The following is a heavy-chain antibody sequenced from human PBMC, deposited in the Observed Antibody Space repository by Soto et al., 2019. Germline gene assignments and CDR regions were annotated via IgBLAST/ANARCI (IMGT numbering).Heavy chain of an antibody. CDR1: GYTFTAYA. Sequence: QVQLVHSGAELKKPGASVKVSCKASGYTFTAYAMHWVRQAPGQGLEWMGWINPNSGDATYAQKFQGRVTMTTDTSITTAYMELSSLRDDDTAVYYCARDASAVLALDYWGPGTLVTVSS. V-gene: IGHV1-2*02. J-gene: IGHJ4*02. CDR3: ARDASAVLALDY. D-gene: IGHD6-19*01. CDR2: INPNSGDA.